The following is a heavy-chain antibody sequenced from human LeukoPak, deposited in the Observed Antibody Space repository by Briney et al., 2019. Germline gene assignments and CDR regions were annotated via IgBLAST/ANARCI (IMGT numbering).Heavy chain of an antibody. V-gene: IGHV3-7*01. J-gene: IGHJ4*02. CDR3: AREGD. CDR2: IKTDASEK. Sequence: PGGSLRLSCETSGFIFSNCWMTWVRQAPGKGLEWVANIKTDASEKYYADSVKGRFTISRDNAKNSLYLQMNSLRAEDTAVYYCAREGDWGQGTLVTVSS. CDR1: GFIFSNCW.